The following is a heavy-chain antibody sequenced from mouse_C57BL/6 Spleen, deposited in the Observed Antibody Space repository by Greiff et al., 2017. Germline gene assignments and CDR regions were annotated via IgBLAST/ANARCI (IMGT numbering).Heavy chain of an antibody. CDR3: ARRGGSSYRLPYFDY. CDR2: IYPGSGST. Sequence: QVHVKQSGAELVKPGASVKMSCKASGYTFTSYWITWVKQRPGQGLEWIGDIYPGSGSTNYNEKFKSKATLTVDTSSSTAYMQLSSLTSEDSAVYYCARRGGSSYRLPYFDYWGQGTTLTVSS. J-gene: IGHJ2*01. CDR1: GYTFTSYW. D-gene: IGHD1-1*01. V-gene: IGHV1-55*01.